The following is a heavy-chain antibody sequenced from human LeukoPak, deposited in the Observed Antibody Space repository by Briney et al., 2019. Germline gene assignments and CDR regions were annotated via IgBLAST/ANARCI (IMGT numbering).Heavy chain of an antibody. D-gene: IGHD6-13*01. J-gene: IGHJ5*02. Sequence: ASVKVSCKASGYTFNRYGISWVRQAPGQGLEWMGWMNPNSGNTGYAQKFQGRVTITRNTSISTAYMELSSLRSEDTAVYYCARVRGYSSSWYRFDPWGQGTLVTVSS. CDR1: GYTFNRYG. CDR2: MNPNSGNT. V-gene: IGHV1-8*03. CDR3: ARVRGYSSSWYRFDP.